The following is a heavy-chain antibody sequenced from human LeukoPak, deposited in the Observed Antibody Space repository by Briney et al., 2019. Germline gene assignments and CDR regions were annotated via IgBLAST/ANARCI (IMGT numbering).Heavy chain of an antibody. CDR3: ARHNEGYCSSTSCYAFDY. V-gene: IGHV4-59*08. Sequence: SETLSLTCTVSGGSISSYYWSWIRQPPGKGLEWIGYIYYSGSTNYNPSLKSRVAISVDTSKNQFSLKLSSVTAADTAVYYCARHNEGYCSSTSCYAFDYWGQGTLVTVSS. CDR2: IYYSGST. D-gene: IGHD2-2*01. J-gene: IGHJ4*02. CDR1: GGSISSYY.